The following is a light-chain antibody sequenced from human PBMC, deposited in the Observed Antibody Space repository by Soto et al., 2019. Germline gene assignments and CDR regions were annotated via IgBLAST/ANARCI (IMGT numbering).Light chain of an antibody. CDR1: QGIRND. CDR3: QQYGSSPPYT. V-gene: IGKV1-6*01. CDR2: AAS. Sequence: AIQMTQSPSSLSASVGDRVTITCRASQGIRNDLDWFQQKPGKAPKLLIYAASNLQSGVPARFSGSGSGTDFTLTISSLQPEDFATYYCQQYGSSPPYTFGQGTKLEIK. J-gene: IGKJ2*01.